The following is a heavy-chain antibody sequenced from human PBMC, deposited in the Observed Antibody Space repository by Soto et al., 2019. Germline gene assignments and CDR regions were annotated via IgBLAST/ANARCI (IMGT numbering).Heavy chain of an antibody. Sequence: QLHLVQSGAVVKKPGASVTVSCSASGYPVTAYYMHWVRQAPGRGLEWMGGINPATGAAKYTQTFPGRVTNARDPATSTGFKGLGGLASEGTAVFFWAGRGGVGVAGSAAFDMWGQGTLVTVSS. J-gene: IGHJ3*02. CDR2: INPATGAA. CDR1: GYPVTAYY. D-gene: IGHD3-3*01. V-gene: IGHV1-2*01. CDR3: AGRGGVGVAGSAAFDM.